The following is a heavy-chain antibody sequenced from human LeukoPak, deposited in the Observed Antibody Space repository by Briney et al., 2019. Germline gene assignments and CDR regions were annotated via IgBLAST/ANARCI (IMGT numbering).Heavy chain of an antibody. D-gene: IGHD4-17*01. CDR3: TTQPGDFDRYFDY. Sequence: GASVKVSCKVSGYALTELSMHWVRQAPGKGLEWMGGFDPEDAETIYAQKFQGRVTMTEDTSTDTAYMELSSLRSEDTAVYYCTTQPGDFDRYFDYWGQGTLVTVSS. CDR2: FDPEDAET. J-gene: IGHJ4*02. CDR1: GYALTELS. V-gene: IGHV1-24*01.